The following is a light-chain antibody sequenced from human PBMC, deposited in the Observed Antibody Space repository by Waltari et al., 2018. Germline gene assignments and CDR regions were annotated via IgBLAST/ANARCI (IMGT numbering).Light chain of an antibody. V-gene: IGLV6-57*03. CDR1: SGSIASNY. J-gene: IGLJ1*01. Sequence: NFMLTQPHSVSESPGKTVTISCTRSSGSIASNYVQWYQQRPGSAPTTVIYEDNQRPSGVPDRFSGSIDSSSNSASLTISGLKTEDEADYYCQSYDSNTLVFGTGTKVTVL. CDR3: QSYDSNTLV. CDR2: EDN.